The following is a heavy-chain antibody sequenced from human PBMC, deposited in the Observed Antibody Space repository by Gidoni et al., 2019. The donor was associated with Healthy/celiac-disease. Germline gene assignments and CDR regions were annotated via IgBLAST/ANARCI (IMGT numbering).Heavy chain of an antibody. Sequence: QVQLVQSGAEVKKPGASVKVSCKASGYTFTSYAMHWVRQAPGQRLEWMGWINAGNGNTKYSQKFQGRVTITRDTSASTAYMELSSLRSEDTAVYYCARARYYYDSSGLLFYDYWGQGTLVTVSS. CDR2: INAGNGNT. V-gene: IGHV1-3*01. CDR3: ARARYYYDSSGLLFYDY. J-gene: IGHJ4*02. CDR1: GYTFTSYA. D-gene: IGHD3-22*01.